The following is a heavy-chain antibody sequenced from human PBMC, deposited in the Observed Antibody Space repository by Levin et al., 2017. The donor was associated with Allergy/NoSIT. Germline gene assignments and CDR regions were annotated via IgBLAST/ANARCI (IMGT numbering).Heavy chain of an antibody. Sequence: GVSLRLSCAASGFTFSDYWMSWVRQAPGKGLEWVASIKEDGSAKYYVDSVKGRFTISRDNAKNSVYLRVNSLRVEDTALYYCARLGSGWYGEAFDIWGQGTMVTVSS. J-gene: IGHJ3*02. D-gene: IGHD6-19*01. V-gene: IGHV3-7*01. CDR3: ARLGSGWYGEAFDI. CDR1: GFTFSDYW. CDR2: IKEDGSAK.